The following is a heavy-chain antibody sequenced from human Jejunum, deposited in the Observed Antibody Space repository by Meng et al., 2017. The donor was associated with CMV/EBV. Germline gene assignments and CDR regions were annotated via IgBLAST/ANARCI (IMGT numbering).Heavy chain of an antibody. Sequence: QVRMVGAGGGVVRTGGCLSLAWGASGLSFRGSGIGWVRQAQGKGLEWVSFIYPHNEYYADSVKGRFTISRDNSKNMVYLQMNSLKTEDTAMYFCSNGLLGVQGHWGQGTLVTVSS. CDR3: SNGLLGVQGH. D-gene: IGHD3-10*01. J-gene: IGHJ4*02. V-gene: IGHV3-30*02. CDR2: IYPHNE. CDR1: GLSFRGSG.